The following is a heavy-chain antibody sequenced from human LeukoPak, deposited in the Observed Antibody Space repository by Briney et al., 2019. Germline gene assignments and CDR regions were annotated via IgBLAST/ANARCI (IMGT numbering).Heavy chain of an antibody. V-gene: IGHV4-59*11. J-gene: IGHJ5*02. CDR3: VKVGYGSGTWGWFDP. D-gene: IGHD3-10*01. CDR2: IYPGGSI. Sequence: SETLSLTCTVTGASITGHHWSWIRQPPGKGLECIGYIYPGGSIDYSPSLKMRAAIFADASKNLLALNLPSVTAADTAMYYCVKVGYGSGTWGWFDPWGQGTLVSVS. CDR1: GASITGHH.